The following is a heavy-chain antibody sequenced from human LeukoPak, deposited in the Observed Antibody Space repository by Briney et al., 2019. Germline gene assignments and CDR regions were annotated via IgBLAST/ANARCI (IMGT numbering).Heavy chain of an antibody. CDR3: ARDRLDPIVGAQYYFDY. CDR2: IYSGGST. D-gene: IGHD1-26*01. J-gene: IGHJ4*02. CDR1: GFTVSGNY. Sequence: GGSLRLSCAASGFTVSGNYMSWVRQAPGKGLEWVSVIYSGGSTYYADSVKGRFTISRDNSKNTLYLQMNSLRAEDTAVYYCARDRLDPIVGAQYYFDYWGQGTLVTVSS. V-gene: IGHV3-66*01.